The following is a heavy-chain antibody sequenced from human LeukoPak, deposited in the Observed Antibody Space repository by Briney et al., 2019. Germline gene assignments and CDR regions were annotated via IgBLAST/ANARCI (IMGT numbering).Heavy chain of an antibody. CDR2: INRSGRA. J-gene: IGHJ4*02. CDR3: ARHVYDSKALGDY. Sequence: SETLTLTCAVYGGSFSGDYWSWIRQPPGKGLEWIGDINRSGRAVYNTSLKSRVIISVDTSKNQFSLKVNSVTAADTAVYYCARHVYDSKALGDYWGQGTLVTVSS. V-gene: IGHV4-34*01. D-gene: IGHD3-22*01. CDR1: GGSFSGDY.